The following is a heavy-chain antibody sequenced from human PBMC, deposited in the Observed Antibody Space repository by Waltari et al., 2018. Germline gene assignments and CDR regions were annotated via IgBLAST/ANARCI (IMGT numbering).Heavy chain of an antibody. J-gene: IGHJ5*02. CDR3: ITDPANAYVRWFDP. Sequence: EVQLVESGGGLVKPGGSLRLSCAASGFNCFDTWMPWVRQAPGKGLEWVGRIKRSADGGAAEYAPPVNGRFIISRDDSTSTLYLQMNSLKSEDTAVYYCITDPANAYVRWFDPWGQGTLVTVSS. D-gene: IGHD2-2*01. CDR1: GFNCFDTW. V-gene: IGHV3-15*01. CDR2: IKRSADGGAA.